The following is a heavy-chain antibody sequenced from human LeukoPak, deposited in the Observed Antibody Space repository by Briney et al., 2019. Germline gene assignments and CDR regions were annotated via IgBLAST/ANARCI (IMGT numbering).Heavy chain of an antibody. J-gene: IGHJ4*02. CDR2: ISGSGGST. V-gene: IGHV3-23*01. D-gene: IGHD4-23*01. CDR3: AKKAFDYGGNRWLGFDY. Sequence: PGGSLRLPCAASGFTFSSYAMSWVRQAPGKGLEWVSAISGSGGSTYYADSVKGRFTISRDNSKNTLYLQMNSLRAEDTAVYYCAKKAFDYGGNRWLGFDYWGQGTLVTVSS. CDR1: GFTFSSYA.